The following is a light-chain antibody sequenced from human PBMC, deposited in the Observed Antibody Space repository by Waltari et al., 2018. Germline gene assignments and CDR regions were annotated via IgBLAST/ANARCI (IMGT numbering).Light chain of an antibody. CDR2: AAS. V-gene: IGKV1-39*01. CDR3: QQVNSFPAT. Sequence: DIQMTQSPSSLSASVGDRVTITCRASQSISSYLNWYQKKPGTAPKLLIYAASSLQSGVPSRFSGSGSGTDFTLTISSLQAEDFATYYCQQVNSFPATFGGGTTVEIK. J-gene: IGKJ4*01. CDR1: QSISSY.